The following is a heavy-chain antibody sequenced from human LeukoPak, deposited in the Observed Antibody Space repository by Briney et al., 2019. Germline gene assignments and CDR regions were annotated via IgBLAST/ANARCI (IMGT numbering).Heavy chain of an antibody. CDR1: GFTFSSYW. J-gene: IGHJ4*02. Sequence: GGSLRLSCAASGFTFSSYWMTWVRQAPGKGLEWVANIKQDGSEKYYVDSVKGRFTISRDNAKNSLYLQMSSLRAEDTAVYYCATYSTSSQAPVYWGQGTLVTVSS. CDR2: IKQDGSEK. D-gene: IGHD6-6*01. CDR3: ATYSTSSQAPVY. V-gene: IGHV3-7*01.